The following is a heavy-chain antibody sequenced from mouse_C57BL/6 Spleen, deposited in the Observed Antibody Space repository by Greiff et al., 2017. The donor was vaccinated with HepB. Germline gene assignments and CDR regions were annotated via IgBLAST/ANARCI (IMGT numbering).Heavy chain of an antibody. CDR2: ISYSGST. J-gene: IGHJ2*01. CDR3: AREADYDGGFDY. CDR1: GYSITSGYD. Sequence: EVKVEESGPGMVKPSQSLSLTCTVTGYSITSGYDWHWIRHFPGNKLEWMGYISYSGSTNYNPSLKSRISITHDTSKNHFFLKLNSVTTEDTATYYCAREADYDGGFDYWGQGTTLTVSS. V-gene: IGHV3-1*01. D-gene: IGHD2-4*01.